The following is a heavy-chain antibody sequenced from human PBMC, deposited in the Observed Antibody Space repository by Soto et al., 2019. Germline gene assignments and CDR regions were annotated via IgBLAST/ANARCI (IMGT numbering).Heavy chain of an antibody. CDR1: GFSFSTYS. D-gene: IGHD2-15*01. CDR3: ARVDSITWRWAFDI. V-gene: IGHV3-48*01. Sequence: EVQLVESGGGLVQPGGSLRLSCAASGFSFSTYSMNWVRQAPGKGLEWVSYITSSSSDIYYSDSVKGRFTISRDNAKNSLYLQVNSLRAEDTAVYYCARVDSITWRWAFDIWGQGTMVTVSS. J-gene: IGHJ3*02. CDR2: ITSSSSDI.